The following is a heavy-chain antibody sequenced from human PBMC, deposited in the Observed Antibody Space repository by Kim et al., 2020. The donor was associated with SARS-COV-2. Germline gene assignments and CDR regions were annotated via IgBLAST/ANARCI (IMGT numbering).Heavy chain of an antibody. CDR2: INHSGST. V-gene: IGHV4-34*01. CDR3: ARGRRVWVATISYAFDI. D-gene: IGHD5-12*01. CDR1: GGSFSGYY. Sequence: SETLSLTCAVYGGSFSGYYWSWIRQPPGKGLEWIGEINHSGSTNYNPSLKSRVTISVDTSKNQFSLKLSSVTAADTAVYYCARGRRVWVATISYAFDIWGQGTMVTVSS. J-gene: IGHJ3*02.